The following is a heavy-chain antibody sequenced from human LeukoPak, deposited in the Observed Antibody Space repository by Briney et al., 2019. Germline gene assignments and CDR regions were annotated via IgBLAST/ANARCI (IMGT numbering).Heavy chain of an antibody. J-gene: IGHJ4*02. CDR1: GFSFSTYA. D-gene: IGHD2-15*01. V-gene: IGHV3-64*01. CDR2: ISTDGYGT. Sequence: GGSLRLSCAASGFSFSTYAMRWVRQAPGKGLEYVSAISTDGYGTYYGNSVKGRFTISRDNSKNMLYLQMGSLRPEDMAVYYCARYGAGSCYDYWGQGTLVTVSS. CDR3: ARYGAGSCYDY.